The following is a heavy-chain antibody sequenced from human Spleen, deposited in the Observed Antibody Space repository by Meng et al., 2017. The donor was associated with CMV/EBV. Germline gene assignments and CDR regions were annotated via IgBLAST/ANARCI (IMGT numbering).Heavy chain of an antibody. J-gene: IGHJ4*02. Sequence: QVELVQSGGEVKKPGASCKVSCKASGYIFTGYYIHWVRQAPGQGLEWMGWINPNSGDTNYAQKFQGRVTMTRDTSIDTAYMELGSLRSDDTAVYYCARDPGGSYPQFDYWGQGTLVTVSS. D-gene: IGHD1-26*01. CDR1: GYIFTGYY. V-gene: IGHV1-2*02. CDR2: INPNSGDT. CDR3: ARDPGGSYPQFDY.